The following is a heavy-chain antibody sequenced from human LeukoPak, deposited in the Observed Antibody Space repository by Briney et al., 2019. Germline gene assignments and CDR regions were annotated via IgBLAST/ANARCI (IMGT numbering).Heavy chain of an antibody. CDR3: AGSLKFITMIPHY. CDR2: IIPIFGTA. D-gene: IGHD3-22*01. CDR1: GGTFSSYA. V-gene: IGHV1-69*13. Sequence: ASVKVSCKASGGTFSSYAISWVRQAPGQGLEWMGGIIPIFGTANYAQKFQGRVTITADESTSTAHMELSSLRSEDTAVFYCAGSLKFITMIPHYWGQGTLVTVSS. J-gene: IGHJ4*02.